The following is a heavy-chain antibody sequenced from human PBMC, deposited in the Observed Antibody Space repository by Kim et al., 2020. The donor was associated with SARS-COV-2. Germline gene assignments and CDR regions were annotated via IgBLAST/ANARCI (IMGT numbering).Heavy chain of an antibody. CDR2: ISSSSSTV. Sequence: GGSLRLSCAASGFTFSSYSMNWVRQAPGKGLEWVSYISSSSSTVFYADSVKGRFTISRDNAKNSLYLQMNSLRDEDTAVYYCARGEHDYGDYGENDAFDIWGQGTMVTVSS. J-gene: IGHJ3*02. CDR3: ARGEHDYGDYGENDAFDI. V-gene: IGHV3-48*02. D-gene: IGHD4-17*01. CDR1: GFTFSSYS.